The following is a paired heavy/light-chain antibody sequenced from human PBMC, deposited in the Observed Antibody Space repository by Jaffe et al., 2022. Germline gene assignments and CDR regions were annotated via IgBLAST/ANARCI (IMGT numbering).Heavy chain of an antibody. Sequence: QVQLLESGPGQVKPSESLSLTCTVSGGSIGTYYWTWIRQSPGKGLEWIGNGYYSGVTYYNPSLKGRVTISVDTSKNQFSLNLNSVTPADTAVYYCARAVVIGMGPAMVATYNYYMDVWGKGTTVTVSS. CDR1: GGSIGTYY. V-gene: IGHV4-59*01. CDR3: ARAVVIGMGPAMVATYNYYMDV. D-gene: IGHD5-18*01. J-gene: IGHJ6*03. CDR2: GYYSGVT.
Light chain of an antibody. Sequence: QTVVTQEPSLSVSPGGTVTLTCGLTSDSVSTNHYPSWYQHTPGQTPRTLVYRTNTRSTGVPDRFSGSIVGDKAALTITGAHSDDESHYYCMLIVNNFWFFGGGTKLTVL. V-gene: IGLV8-61*01. J-gene: IGLJ3*02. CDR1: SDSVSTNHY. CDR2: RTN. CDR3: MLIVNNFWF.